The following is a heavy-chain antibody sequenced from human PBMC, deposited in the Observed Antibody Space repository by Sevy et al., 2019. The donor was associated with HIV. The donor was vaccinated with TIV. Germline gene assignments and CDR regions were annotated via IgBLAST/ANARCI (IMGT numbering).Heavy chain of an antibody. J-gene: IGHJ3*02. D-gene: IGHD5-18*01. CDR3: ARGSGYLGGFGI. Sequence: GGSLRLSCTGSIFNLRDYDMLWIRQAPGKGLEWVSYISSSGGTIYYADSVKGRFTISRDKAKKSVDLQMNSLRAEDTAVYYCARGSGYLGGFGIWGQGAMVTVSS. CDR1: IFNLRDYD. CDR2: ISSSGGTI. V-gene: IGHV3-11*01.